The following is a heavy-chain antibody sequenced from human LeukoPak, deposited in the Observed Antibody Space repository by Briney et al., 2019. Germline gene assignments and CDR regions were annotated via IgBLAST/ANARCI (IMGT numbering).Heavy chain of an antibody. CDR3: ATRGCSGGTCYLDY. J-gene: IGHJ4*02. Sequence: PGGSLRLSCAASGFTFSSYSMNWVRQPPGKGLEWIGYIYYSGSTNYNPSLKSRVTISVDTSKNQFSLKLSSVTAADTAVYYCATRGCSGGTCYLDYWGQGTLVTVSS. CDR1: GFTFSSYS. CDR2: IYYSGST. V-gene: IGHV4-59*01. D-gene: IGHD2-15*01.